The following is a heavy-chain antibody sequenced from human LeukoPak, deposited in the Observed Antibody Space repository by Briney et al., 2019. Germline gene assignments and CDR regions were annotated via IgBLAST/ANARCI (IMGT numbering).Heavy chain of an antibody. CDR3: ARPNSNYDYYYGMDV. D-gene: IGHD4-11*01. V-gene: IGHV4-39*01. J-gene: IGHJ6*02. CDR1: GGSISSSSYY. Sequence: PSETLSLTCTVSGGSISSSSYYWGWIRQPPGKGLEWIGSIYYSGSTYYNPSLKSRVTISVDTSKNQFSLKLSSVTAADTAVYYCARPNSNYDYYYGMDVWGQGTTVTVSS. CDR2: IYYSGST.